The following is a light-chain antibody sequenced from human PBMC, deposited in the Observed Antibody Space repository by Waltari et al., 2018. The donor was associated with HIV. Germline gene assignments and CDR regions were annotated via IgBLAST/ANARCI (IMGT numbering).Light chain of an antibody. J-gene: IGKJ2*01. CDR2: WAS. CDR3: QQFYSAPKT. V-gene: IGKV4-1*01. CDR1: QSVLHSSNGQSY. Sequence: DIVMTQSPDSLAVSLGERATINCKSSQSVLHSSNGQSYLAWYQQKPGHPPRLLIYWASTRESGVPDRFSGSGSGTDFTLTISSLQAEDVAVYYCQQFYSAPKTFGQGTKLEIK.